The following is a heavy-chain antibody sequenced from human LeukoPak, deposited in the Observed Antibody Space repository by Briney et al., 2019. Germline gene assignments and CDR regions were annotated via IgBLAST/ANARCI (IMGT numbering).Heavy chain of an antibody. V-gene: IGHV3-64*01. Sequence: GGSLRLSCAASGFTFSSYAMHWVRQAPGKGLEYVSPISGNGGSTYYANSVKGRFTISRDNSKNTLYLQMNSLRAEDTAVYYCAKRGSVGTLGHFDYWGQGTLVTVSS. CDR1: GFTFSSYA. CDR3: AKRGSVGTLGHFDY. CDR2: ISGNGGST. D-gene: IGHD6-13*01. J-gene: IGHJ4*02.